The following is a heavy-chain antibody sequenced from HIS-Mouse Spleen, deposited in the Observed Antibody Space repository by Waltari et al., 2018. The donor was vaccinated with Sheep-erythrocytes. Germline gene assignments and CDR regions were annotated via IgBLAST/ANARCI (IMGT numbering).Heavy chain of an antibody. CDR3: ARVASGATFDY. V-gene: IGHV3-21*05. J-gene: IGHJ4*02. CDR2: MSSSSSYI. D-gene: IGHD1-26*01. CDR1: GFTFSSYS. Sequence: EVQLVESGGGLVKPGGSLRLSCAASGFTFSSYSMHWVRQAPGKGLGWGSYMSSSSSYIYYADSVKGRFTISRDNAKNSLYLQMNSLRAEDTAVYYCARVASGATFDYWGQGTLVTVSS.